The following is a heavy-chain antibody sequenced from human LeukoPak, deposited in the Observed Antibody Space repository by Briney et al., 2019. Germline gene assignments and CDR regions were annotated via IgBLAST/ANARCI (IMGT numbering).Heavy chain of an antibody. V-gene: IGHV1-2*02. CDR2: INPNSGGT. D-gene: IGHD5-18*01. Sequence: GASVKVSCKASGYTFTGYYMHWVRQAPGQGLEWMGWINPNSGGTNYAQKFQGRVTMTRDTSISTAYMELSRLRSDDTAVYYCARGLGYSYGKGPFDYWGQGTLVTVSS. J-gene: IGHJ4*02. CDR1: GYTFTGYY. CDR3: ARGLGYSYGKGPFDY.